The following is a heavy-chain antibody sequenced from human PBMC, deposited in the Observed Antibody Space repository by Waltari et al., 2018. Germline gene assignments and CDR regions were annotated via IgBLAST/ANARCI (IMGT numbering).Heavy chain of an antibody. V-gene: IGHV4-39*01. CDR3: AKSKRESAIRYFDWLYYFDY. Sequence: QLQLQESGPGLVKPSETLSLTCTVSGGSISSSSYYWGWIRPPPGKGLEWIGSLYYSGSTYYNPSLKSRVTISVDTSKNQFSLKLSSVTAADTAVYYCAKSKRESAIRYFDWLYYFDYWGQGTLVTVSS. D-gene: IGHD3-9*01. CDR1: GGSISSSSYY. CDR2: LYYSGST. J-gene: IGHJ4*02.